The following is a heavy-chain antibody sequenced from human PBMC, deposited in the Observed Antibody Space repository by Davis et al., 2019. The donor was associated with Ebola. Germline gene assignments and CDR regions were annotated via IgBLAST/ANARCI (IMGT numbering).Heavy chain of an antibody. J-gene: IGHJ6*02. V-gene: IGHV3-74*01. CDR2: IDSDGTSA. CDR3: VRENSYQYGLDV. Sequence: GESLKIPCAASGFTFSNSWMHWVRQAPGKGLLWVSRIDSDGTSAVYADAVEGRFTISRDNARNTLYLEMTSLRVEDTAVYYCVRENSYQYGLDVWGQGTTVTVSS. CDR1: GFTFSNSW.